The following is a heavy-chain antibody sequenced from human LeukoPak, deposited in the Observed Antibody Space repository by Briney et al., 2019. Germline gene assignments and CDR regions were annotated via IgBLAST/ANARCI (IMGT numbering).Heavy chain of an antibody. V-gene: IGHV3-23*01. CDR2: ISGSGGST. Sequence: GGSLRLACAASGFTFSSYAMSWVRQAPGKGLEWVSAISGSGGSTYYADSVKGRFTISRDNSKNTLYLQMNSLRAEGTAVYYCAKVRIDYYDSSGLIDYWGQGTLLTVSS. CDR3: AKVRIDYYDSSGLIDY. J-gene: IGHJ4*02. CDR1: GFTFSSYA. D-gene: IGHD3-22*01.